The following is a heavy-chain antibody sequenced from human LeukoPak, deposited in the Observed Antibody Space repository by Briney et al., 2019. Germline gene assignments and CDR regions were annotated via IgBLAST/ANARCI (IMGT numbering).Heavy chain of an antibody. V-gene: IGHV3-30-3*01. CDR1: GITLSSYD. Sequence: GRSLRLSCAASGITLSSYDMHWVRQAPGKAVEGVAVISYDGSNKDYADSVKGRFTISRDNSKNTLDLQMNSLRAEDTAVYYCAKDRGVWAFDIWGQGTMVTVSS. CDR2: ISYDGSNK. D-gene: IGHD3-10*01. J-gene: IGHJ3*02. CDR3: AKDRGVWAFDI.